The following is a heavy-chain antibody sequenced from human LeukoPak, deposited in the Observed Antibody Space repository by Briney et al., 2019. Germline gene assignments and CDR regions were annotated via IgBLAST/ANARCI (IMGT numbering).Heavy chain of an antibody. Sequence: SETLSLTCTASGGSISSDHYSWSWIRQPPGKGLEWIGYIYHSGSTYYNPSLKSRVTISVDRSKNQFSLKLSTVTAADTAVYYCARSLKLRGTTFDYWGQGTLVTVSS. CDR3: ARSLKLRGTTFDY. CDR1: GGSISSDHYS. D-gene: IGHD2/OR15-2a*01. V-gene: IGHV4-30-2*01. J-gene: IGHJ4*02. CDR2: IYHSGST.